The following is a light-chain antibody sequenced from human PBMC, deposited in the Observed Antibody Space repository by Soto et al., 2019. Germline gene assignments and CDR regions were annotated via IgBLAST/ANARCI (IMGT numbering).Light chain of an antibody. CDR3: QQRSDWPFT. CDR1: QSVNSN. CDR2: DAS. V-gene: IGKV3-11*01. J-gene: IGKJ3*01. Sequence: EIVLTQSPATLSLSPGERGTLSCRASQSVNSNLAWYQQKLGQAPRLLIYDASNRATGIPARFSGSGSGTDFTLIISSLEPEDVSVYYCQQRSDWPFTVGPGTKVDIK.